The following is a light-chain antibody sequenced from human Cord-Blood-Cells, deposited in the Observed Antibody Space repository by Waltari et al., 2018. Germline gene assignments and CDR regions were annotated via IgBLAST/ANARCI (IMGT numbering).Light chain of an antibody. CDR2: KDS. V-gene: IGLV3-27*01. CDR3: YSAADNNWV. Sequence: SYELTQPSSVSVSPGQTARITCSGAVLAKKYARWFQQKPGQAPVLVIYKDSERPSGIHERFSGSSSGTTVTLTISGAQVEDEADYYCYSAADNNWVFGGGTKLTVL. CDR1: VLAKKY. J-gene: IGLJ3*02.